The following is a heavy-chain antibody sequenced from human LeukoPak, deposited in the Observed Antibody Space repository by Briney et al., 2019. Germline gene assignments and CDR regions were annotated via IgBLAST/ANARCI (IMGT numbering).Heavy chain of an antibody. CDR3: ARGYCSSTSCYTVDY. D-gene: IGHD2-2*02. CDR1: GFTFSSYA. J-gene: IGHJ4*02. V-gene: IGHV3-30-3*01. CDR2: ISYDGSNK. Sequence: GGSLRLSCAASGFTFSSYAMHWVRQAPGKGLEWVAVISYDGSNKYYADSVKGRFTISRDNSKNTLYLQMNSPRAEDTAVYYCARGYCSSTSCYTVDYWGQGTLVTVSS.